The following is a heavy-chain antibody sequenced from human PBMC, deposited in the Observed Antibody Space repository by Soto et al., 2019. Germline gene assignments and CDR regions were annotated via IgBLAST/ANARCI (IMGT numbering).Heavy chain of an antibody. V-gene: IGHV3-30*18. J-gene: IGHJ4*02. CDR1: GFTFSSYG. CDR3: AKDPISSGYFDY. CDR2: ISYDGSNK. Sequence: GGSLRLSCAASGFTFSSYGMHWVRQAPGKGLEWVAVISYDGSNKYYADSVKGRFTISRDNSKNTLYLQMNSLRAEDTAVYYCAKDPISSGYFDYWGQGTLVTVSS. D-gene: IGHD6-6*01.